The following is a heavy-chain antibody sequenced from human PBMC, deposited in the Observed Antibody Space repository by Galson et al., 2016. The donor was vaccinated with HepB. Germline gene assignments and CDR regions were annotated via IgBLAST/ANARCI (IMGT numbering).Heavy chain of an antibody. CDR1: GGSFNANY. CDR2: INYAGST. V-gene: IGHV4-34*01. Sequence: EPLSLTCGVYGGSFNANYWTWIRQPPGKGLEWIGEINYAGSTKYNPSLKSRVTISVDTSKNQFSLNLTSMTAADTAVYYCARVVVAATNWFDPWGQGTLVTVSS. J-gene: IGHJ5*02. CDR3: ARVVVAATNWFDP. D-gene: IGHD2-15*01.